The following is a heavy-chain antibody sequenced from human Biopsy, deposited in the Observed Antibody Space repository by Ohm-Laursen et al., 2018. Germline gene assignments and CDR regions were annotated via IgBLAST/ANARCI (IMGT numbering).Heavy chain of an antibody. Sequence: TLSFTCSVSGGSVSSNTNYWAWIRQPPGKGLEWIGDITQSGSTNYSPSLKSRVTISVDPAKKQFSLSLRSVTAADTAVYYCARVPLPGIGAAYQGRFLYGMDVWGQGTTVSVSS. CDR3: ARVPLPGIGAAYQGRFLYGMDV. D-gene: IGHD6-13*01. CDR1: GGSVSSNTNY. CDR2: ITQSGST. V-gene: IGHV4-39*07. J-gene: IGHJ6*02.